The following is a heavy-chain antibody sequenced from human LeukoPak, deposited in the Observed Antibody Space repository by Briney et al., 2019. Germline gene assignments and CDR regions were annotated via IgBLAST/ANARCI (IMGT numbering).Heavy chain of an antibody. CDR2: IKSKSDGATT. D-gene: IGHD4/OR15-4a*01. V-gene: IGHV3-15*01. J-gene: IGHJ4*02. CDR1: GFTFSNAW. CDR3: ATDRGARDY. Sequence: GGSLRLSCAASGFTFSNAWMSWVRQAPGKGLEWVGRIKSKSDGATTDYAAPVKGRFAISRDDSKNMLYLYMNSLKTEDTAVYYCATDRGARDYWGQGTLVTVSS.